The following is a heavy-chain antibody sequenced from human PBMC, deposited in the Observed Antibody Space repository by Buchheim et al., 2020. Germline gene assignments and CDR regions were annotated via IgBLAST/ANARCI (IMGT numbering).Heavy chain of an antibody. V-gene: IGHV1-69*06. CDR2: IIPLFGTP. CDR3: ARGLYYFDTSGYYDAFDI. J-gene: IGHJ3*02. CDR1: GGTFSGHA. D-gene: IGHD3-22*01. Sequence: QVQLVQSGAEVKKPGSSVKVSCEVSGGTFSGHAIHWVRQAPGQGLEWMGRIIPLFGTPNYAQRFQDRVAISADKSTSTAYMELSRLRSEDTAVYYCARGLYYFDTSGYYDAFDIWGQGT.